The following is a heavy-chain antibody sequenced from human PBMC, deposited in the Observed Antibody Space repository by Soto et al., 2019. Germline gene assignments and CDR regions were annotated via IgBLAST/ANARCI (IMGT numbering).Heavy chain of an antibody. J-gene: IGHJ4*02. D-gene: IGHD6-13*01. V-gene: IGHV4-39*01. CDR3: ARQESSSWYSFDY. CDR2: IYYSGST. CDR1: GGSISSSSYY. Sequence: SETLSLTCTVSGGSISSSSYYWGWIRQPPGKGLEWIGSIYYSGSTYYNPSLKSRVTISVDTSKNQFSLKLSSVTAADTAVYYWARQESSSWYSFDYWGQGTLVTVSS.